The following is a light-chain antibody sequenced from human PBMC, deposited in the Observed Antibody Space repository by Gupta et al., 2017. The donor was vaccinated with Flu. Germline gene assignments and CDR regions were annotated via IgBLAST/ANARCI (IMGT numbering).Light chain of an antibody. CDR3: KQSLRTPWT. CDR1: QSISSY. V-gene: IGKV1-39*01. Sequence: PSSLSASIGDRVIITCRASQSISSYLNWYQQKPGKAPKLLIYAAYSLQSGVPSTFSGDGSGTDFNLKISSLQPEDFATYHCKQSLRTPWTFGQGTKVGMK. J-gene: IGKJ1*01. CDR2: AAY.